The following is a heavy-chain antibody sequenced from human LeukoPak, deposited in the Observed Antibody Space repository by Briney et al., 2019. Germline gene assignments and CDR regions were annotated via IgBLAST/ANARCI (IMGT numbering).Heavy chain of an antibody. CDR1: GFTFNTSA. CDR3: AAGSQLLPDD. CDR2: IVVGSRNT. V-gene: IGHV1-58*02. D-gene: IGHD1-1*01. Sequence: SVKVSCKASGFTFNTSAMQWVRQARGQRLEWIGWIVVGSRNTNYAQKFQERVTITRDMSTSTAYMELSSLRSEDTAIYYCAAGSQLLPDDWGQGTLVTVSS. J-gene: IGHJ4*02.